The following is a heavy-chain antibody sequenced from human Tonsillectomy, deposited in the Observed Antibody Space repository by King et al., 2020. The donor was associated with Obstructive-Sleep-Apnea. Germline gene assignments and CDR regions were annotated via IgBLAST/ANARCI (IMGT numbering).Heavy chain of an antibody. CDR2: INHSGRP. CDR3: ARGRDRVPAAMPVHYYYYGMDV. D-gene: IGHD2-2*01. V-gene: IGHV4-34*01. CDR1: GVSFSGYY. Sequence: VQLQQWGAGLLKPSETLSLTCAVYGVSFSGYYWSWIRQPPGKGLEWIGEINHSGRPNYNPSLKSRVTISVDTSKTQFSLKLSSVTAADTAVYYCARGRDRVPAAMPVHYYYYGMDVWGQGTTVTVSS. J-gene: IGHJ6*02.